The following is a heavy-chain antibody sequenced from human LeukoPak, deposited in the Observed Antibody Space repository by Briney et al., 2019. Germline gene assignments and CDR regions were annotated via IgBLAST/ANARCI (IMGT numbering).Heavy chain of an antibody. D-gene: IGHD3-9*01. CDR2: INPNSGDT. V-gene: IGHV1-2*02. CDR1: GYTFTGHY. CDR3: ARILRYFDWLLGDYYGMDV. J-gene: IGHJ6*02. Sequence: ASVKVSCKTSGYTFTGHYMHWVRQAPGQGLEWMGWINPNSGDTNYAQKFQGRVTMTRDTSISTAYMELSSLRSEDTAVYYCARILRYFDWLLGDYYGMDVWGQGTTVTVSS.